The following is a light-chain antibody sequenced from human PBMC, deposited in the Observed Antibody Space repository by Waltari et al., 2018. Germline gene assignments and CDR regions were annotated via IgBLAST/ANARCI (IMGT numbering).Light chain of an antibody. J-gene: IGLJ1*01. V-gene: IGLV2-11*01. CDR2: DVS. Sequence: QSALTQPRSVSGSPGQSVTISRTGTSSDVGGSNYVSGYQQHPGKAPKLMIYDVSKRPSGVPDRFSGSKSGNTASLTISGLQAEDEADYYCCSYAGSYTWVFGTGTKVTVL. CDR3: CSYAGSYTWV. CDR1: SSDVGGSNY.